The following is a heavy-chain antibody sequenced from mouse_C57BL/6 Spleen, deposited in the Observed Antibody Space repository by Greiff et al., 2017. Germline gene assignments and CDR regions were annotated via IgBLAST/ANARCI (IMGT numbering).Heavy chain of an antibody. Sequence: EVKLMESGGDLVKPGGSLKLSCAASGFTFSSYGMSWVRQTPDKRLEWVATISSGGSYTYYPDSVKGRFTISRDNAKNTLYLQMSSLKSEDTAMXYCASHGDYYGSSPLDYWGQGTTLTVSS. CDR3: ASHGDYYGSSPLDY. CDR2: ISSGGSYT. CDR1: GFTFSSYG. D-gene: IGHD1-1*01. J-gene: IGHJ2*01. V-gene: IGHV5-6*01.